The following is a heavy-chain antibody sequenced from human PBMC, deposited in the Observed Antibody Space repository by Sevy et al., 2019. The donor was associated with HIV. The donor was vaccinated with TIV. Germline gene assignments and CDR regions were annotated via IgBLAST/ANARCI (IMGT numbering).Heavy chain of an antibody. CDR1: GFSFTRAW. Sequence: GGSLRLSCAGAGFSFTRAWLAWVRQAPGKGLEWVGRIKGESDGPTAYAAPVQGRFNISRDDLKNMVFLEMSSLKAEDTAVYYGTTEMWDYARSTHEHYFDHWGQGTLVTVSS. D-gene: IGHD2-2*01. J-gene: IGHJ4*02. V-gene: IGHV3-15*01. CDR2: IKGESDGPT. CDR3: TTEMWDYARSTHEHYFDH.